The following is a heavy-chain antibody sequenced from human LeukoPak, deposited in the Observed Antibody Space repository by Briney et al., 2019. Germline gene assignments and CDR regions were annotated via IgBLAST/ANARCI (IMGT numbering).Heavy chain of an antibody. D-gene: IGHD3-22*01. CDR2: IIPILGIA. CDR1: GGTFSSYA. CDR3: ARDQNYYDSSGYYYDDWFDP. Sequence: GASVKVSCKASGGTFSSYAISWVRQAPGQGLECMGRIIPILGIANYAQKFQGRVTITADKSTSTAYMELSSLRSEDTAVYYCARDQNYYDSSGYYYDDWFDPWGQGTLVTVSS. V-gene: IGHV1-69*04. J-gene: IGHJ5*02.